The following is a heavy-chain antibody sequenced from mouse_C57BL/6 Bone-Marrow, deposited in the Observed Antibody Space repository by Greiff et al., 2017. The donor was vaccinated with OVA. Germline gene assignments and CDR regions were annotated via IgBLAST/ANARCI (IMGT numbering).Heavy chain of an antibody. CDR2: IGPGSGST. J-gene: IGHJ1*03. CDR1: GYTFTDYY. V-gene: IGHV1-77*01. CDR3: ANGSSLYWYFDV. D-gene: IGHD1-1*01. Sequence: QVQLQQSGAELVKPGASVKISCKASGYTFTDYYINWVKQRPGQGLEWIGKIGPGSGSTYYNEKFKGKATLTADTSSSTAYMQLSSLPSEEPAVFFCANGSSLYWYFDVWGTGATVTVSS.